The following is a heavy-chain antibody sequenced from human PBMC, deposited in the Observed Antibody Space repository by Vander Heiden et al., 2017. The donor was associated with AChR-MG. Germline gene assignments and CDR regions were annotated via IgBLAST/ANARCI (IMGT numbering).Heavy chain of an antibody. V-gene: IGHV4-34*01. CDR1: GGSFSGYY. Sequence: QVQLQQWGAGLLKPSETLSLTCAVYGGSFSGYYWSWIRQPPGKGLEWIGEINHSGSTNYHPSLKSRVTISVDTSKNQFSLKLSSVTAADTAVYYCARRGGYSYGYFSGFFSTWGQGTLVTVSS. J-gene: IGHJ5*02. CDR2: INHSGST. CDR3: ARRGGYSYGYFSGFFST. D-gene: IGHD5-18*01.